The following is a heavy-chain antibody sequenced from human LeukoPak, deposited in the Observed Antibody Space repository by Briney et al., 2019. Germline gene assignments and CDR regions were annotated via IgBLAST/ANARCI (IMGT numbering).Heavy chain of an antibody. D-gene: IGHD6-6*01. CDR2: IHHNGRI. Sequence: PSETLSLTCAVSGSCISTDYYWSWIRQPPGKGLEWIGSIHHNGRIYYSPSLKSRATLSLDTSKNQLSLRLSSLTAADTALYFCSRESSSSSDYWGQGTLVTVSS. CDR1: GSCISTDYY. J-gene: IGHJ4*02. V-gene: IGHV4-38-2*02. CDR3: SRESSSSSDY.